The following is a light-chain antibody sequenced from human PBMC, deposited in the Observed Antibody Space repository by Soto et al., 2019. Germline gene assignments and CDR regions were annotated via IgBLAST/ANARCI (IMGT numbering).Light chain of an antibody. V-gene: IGKV3-20*01. CDR1: QTVINTY. J-gene: IGKJ4*01. CDR3: QQYGSSPLT. Sequence: EIVLTQSPGTLSLSPGERATLSCRASQTVINTYLAWYQQKPGQAPRLLIYGASSRATGVPDRFSGSGSGTDLTLTISRQEPEDFAVYFCQQYGSSPLTFGGGTKVEIK. CDR2: GAS.